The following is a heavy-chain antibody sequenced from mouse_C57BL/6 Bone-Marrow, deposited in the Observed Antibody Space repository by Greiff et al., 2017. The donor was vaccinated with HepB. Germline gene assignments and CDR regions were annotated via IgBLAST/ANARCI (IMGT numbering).Heavy chain of an antibody. Sequence: VQLQQSGAELVRPGASAKLSCTASGFNIKDDYMHWVKQRPEQGLEWIGWIDPENGDTEYASKFQGKATITADTSSNTAYLQLSSLTSEDTAVYYCTLYYGSSFYWYFDVWGTGTTVTVSS. D-gene: IGHD1-1*01. CDR3: TLYYGSSFYWYFDV. CDR1: GFNIKDDY. V-gene: IGHV14-4*01. CDR2: IDPENGDT. J-gene: IGHJ1*03.